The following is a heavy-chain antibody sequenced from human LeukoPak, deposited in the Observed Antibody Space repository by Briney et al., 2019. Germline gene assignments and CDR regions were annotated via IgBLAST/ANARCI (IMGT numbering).Heavy chain of an antibody. CDR1: GFTFSNYA. D-gene: IGHD1-14*01. CDR3: ARALPRYHNYMDV. Sequence: GGSLRLSCAASGFTFSNYAMSWVRQAPGKGLEWVAVISYDGSNKYYADSVKGRFTISRDNSKNTLYLQMNSLRAEDTAVYYCARALPRYHNYMDVWGKGTTVTVSS. J-gene: IGHJ6*03. CDR2: ISYDGSNK. V-gene: IGHV3-30-3*01.